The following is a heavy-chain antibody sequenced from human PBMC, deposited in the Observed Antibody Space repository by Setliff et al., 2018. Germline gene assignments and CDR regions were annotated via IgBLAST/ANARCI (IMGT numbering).Heavy chain of an antibody. CDR2: ISSSGYTI. CDR1: GFTLDDYY. CDR3: ARDGGTGMVKTYYYGLGV. J-gene: IGHJ6*02. D-gene: IGHD5-18*01. Sequence: PGGSLRLSCEASGFTLDDYYMTWIRQAPGKGLEWISYISSSGYTIYYANSVKGRFSISRDDALNSLFLEMNSLRVDDTGVYYCARDGGTGMVKTYYYGLGVWGQGTTVTVSS. V-gene: IGHV3-11*04.